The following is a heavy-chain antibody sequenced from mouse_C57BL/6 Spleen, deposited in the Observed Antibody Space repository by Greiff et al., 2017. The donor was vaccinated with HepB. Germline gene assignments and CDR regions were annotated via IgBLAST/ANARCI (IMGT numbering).Heavy chain of an antibody. CDR3: VRHYGHYEGNYAMDY. V-gene: IGHV10-1*01. CDR1: GFSFNTYA. D-gene: IGHD2-1*01. Sequence: EVKLLESGGGLVQPKGSLKLSCAASGFSFNTYAMNWVRQAPGKGLEWVARIRSKSNNYATYYADSVKDRFTISRDDSESMLYLQMNNLKTEDTAMYYCVRHYGHYEGNYAMDYWVQGTSVTVSS. J-gene: IGHJ4*01. CDR2: IRSKSNNYAT.